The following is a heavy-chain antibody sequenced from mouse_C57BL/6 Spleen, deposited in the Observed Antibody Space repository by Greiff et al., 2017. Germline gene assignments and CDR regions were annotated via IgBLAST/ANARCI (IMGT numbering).Heavy chain of an antibody. CDR1: GYTFTSYW. J-gene: IGHJ4*01. CDR3: ARRGYSNPYYAMDY. CDR2: IHPNSGST. D-gene: IGHD2-5*01. Sequence: QVQLQQPGAELVKPGASVKLSCKASGYTFTSYWMHWVKQRPGQGLEWIGMIHPNSGSTNYNEKFKSKATLTVDKSSSTAYMQLSSLTSEDSAVYYCARRGYSNPYYAMDYWGQGTSVTVCS. V-gene: IGHV1-64*01.